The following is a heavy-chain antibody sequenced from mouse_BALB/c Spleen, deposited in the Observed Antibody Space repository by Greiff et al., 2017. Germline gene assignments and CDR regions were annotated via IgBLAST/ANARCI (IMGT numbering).Heavy chain of an antibody. D-gene: IGHD2-3*01. V-gene: IGHV5-6-2*01. J-gene: IGHJ4*01. CDR1: GFTFSSYY. CDR3: ARHPNYEYYAMDY. CDR2: INSNGGST. Sequence: EVHLVESGGGLVKLGGSLKLSCAASGFTFSSYYMSWVRQTPEKRLELVAAINSNGGSTYYPDTVKGRFTISRDNAKNTLYLQMSSLKSEDTALYYCARHPNYEYYAMDYWGQGTSVTVSS.